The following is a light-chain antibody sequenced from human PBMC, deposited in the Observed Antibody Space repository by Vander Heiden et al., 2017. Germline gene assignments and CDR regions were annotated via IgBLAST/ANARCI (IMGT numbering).Light chain of an antibody. CDR3: QQCYSSPYT. CDR1: QSINSY. CDR2: AAS. Sequence: DIQMTQSPYSLSASARDRVTITCRASQSINSYLNWYQQKPGKAPKLLIYAASSLQSGVPARFSGSGSETDFTLTISSLQSEDFAAYYCQQCYSSPYTFGQGTKLAIK. V-gene: IGKV1-39*01. J-gene: IGKJ2*01.